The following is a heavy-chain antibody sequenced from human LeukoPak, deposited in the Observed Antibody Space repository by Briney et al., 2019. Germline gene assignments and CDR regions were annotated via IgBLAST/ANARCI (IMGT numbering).Heavy chain of an antibody. CDR3: ARALLRYFDWFTT. Sequence: ASVKVSCKASGYTFTGYYMHWVRQAPGQGLEWMGWINPNSGGTNYAQKFQGRVTMTRDTSISTAYMELSRLRSDDTAVYYCARALLRYFDWFTTWGQGTLVTVSS. CDR2: INPNSGGT. CDR1: GYTFTGYY. J-gene: IGHJ5*02. D-gene: IGHD3-9*01. V-gene: IGHV1-2*02.